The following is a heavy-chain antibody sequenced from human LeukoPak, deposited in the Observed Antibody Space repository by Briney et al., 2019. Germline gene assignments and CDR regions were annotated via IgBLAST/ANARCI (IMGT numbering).Heavy chain of an antibody. Sequence: PGGSLRLSCAASGFTFSSYWMSWVRQAPGKGLEWVANIKQDGGEKYYVDSVKGRFTISRDNAKNSLYLQMNSLRAEDTAVYYCVRAGGSSWADYWGQGTLVTVSS. D-gene: IGHD6-13*01. J-gene: IGHJ4*02. CDR1: GFTFSSYW. V-gene: IGHV3-7*01. CDR2: IKQDGGEK. CDR3: VRAGGSSWADY.